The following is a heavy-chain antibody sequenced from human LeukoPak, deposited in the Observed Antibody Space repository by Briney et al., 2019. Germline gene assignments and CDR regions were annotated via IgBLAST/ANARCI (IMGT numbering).Heavy chain of an antibody. CDR3: AKDRQQLANFDC. Sequence: PGGSLRLSCEASGFTFGSYAMSWVRQAPGKGLEWVSGISAGGGATYSADSVKGRFSISRNNSKNTLYLHMSSLRAEDTAIYYCAKDRQQLANFDCWGQGALVTVSS. CDR2: ISAGGGAT. D-gene: IGHD6-13*01. CDR1: GFTFGSYA. J-gene: IGHJ4*02. V-gene: IGHV3-23*01.